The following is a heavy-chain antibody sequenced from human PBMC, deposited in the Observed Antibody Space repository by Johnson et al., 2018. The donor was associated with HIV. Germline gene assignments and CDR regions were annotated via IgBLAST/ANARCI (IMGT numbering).Heavy chain of an antibody. J-gene: IGHJ3*02. CDR2: ISPSGSSI. V-gene: IGHV3-11*01. Sequence: QVQLVESGGGLVQPGRSLRLSCAASGFIFSDYYMSWIRQAPGKGLEWVSYISPSGSSINYADSVKGRFTISRDNAKNTLYLQMNSLRAEDTAVYYCARGVRQWSPSDAFDIWGQGTMVTVSS. D-gene: IGHD6-19*01. CDR1: GFIFSDYY. CDR3: ARGVRQWSPSDAFDI.